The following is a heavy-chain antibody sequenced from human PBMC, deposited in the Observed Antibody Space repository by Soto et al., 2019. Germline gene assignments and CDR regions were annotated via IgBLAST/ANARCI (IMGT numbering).Heavy chain of an antibody. CDR2: LYDIDGT. J-gene: IGHJ3*01. D-gene: IGHD4-4*01. Sequence: DVQLVESGGGLIQPGGSLRLSCEAFGLTVSGKKYMAWVRQAPGKGLEWVSALYDIDGTYYADSVKGRFTTSGDSSKTIVYLQMNSLRPDDTAVYYCASWHLQEHAYDVWGQGTTVTVSS. V-gene: IGHV3-53*01. CDR1: GLTVSGKKY. CDR3: ASWHLQEHAYDV.